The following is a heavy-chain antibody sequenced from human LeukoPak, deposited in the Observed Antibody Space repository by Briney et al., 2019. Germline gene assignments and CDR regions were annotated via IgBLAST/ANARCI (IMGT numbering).Heavy chain of an antibody. Sequence: ASVKVSCKASGYTFTNYYIHWMRQAPGQGLEWVGIINLNAVTTRYAQKFQGRITVTRDTSTSTVYMELSSLRSEDTAVYFCAREGAAEAKNFDYWGQGTLVIVSS. D-gene: IGHD6-25*01. CDR2: INLNAVTT. J-gene: IGHJ4*02. CDR1: GYTFTNYY. CDR3: AREGAAEAKNFDY. V-gene: IGHV1-46*01.